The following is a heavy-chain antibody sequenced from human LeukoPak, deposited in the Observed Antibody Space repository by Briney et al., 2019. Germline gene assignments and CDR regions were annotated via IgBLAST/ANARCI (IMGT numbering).Heavy chain of an antibody. J-gene: IGHJ4*02. V-gene: IGHV3-23*01. CDR2: ISGSGSST. CDR3: AKDRIVGAFNAEFAY. D-gene: IGHD1-26*01. CDR1: GFTFRSYA. Sequence: PGGSLRLSCAASGFTFRSYAMSWVRQAPGRGPEWVSAISGSGSSTYYAASVKGRFTISRDNSKNTLFLQMNSLRDEDTAVYYCAKDRIVGAFNAEFAYWGQGTLVTVSS.